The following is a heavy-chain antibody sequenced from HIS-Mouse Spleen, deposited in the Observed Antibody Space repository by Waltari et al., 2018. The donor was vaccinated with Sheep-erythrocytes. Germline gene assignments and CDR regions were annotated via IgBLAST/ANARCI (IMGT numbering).Heavy chain of an antibody. Sequence: QVTLKESGPVLVKPTETLTLTCTVSVFSLSNARMGVSWIRHPPGNALEWLAHIFSNDEKSYSPSLKSRLTISKDTSKSQVVLTMTNMDPVDTATYFCARITVDQLVDYYYYSGMDVWGQGTTVTVSS. V-gene: IGHV2-26*01. CDR2: IFSNDEK. D-gene: IGHD6-13*01. CDR3: ARITVDQLVDYYYYSGMDV. CDR1: VFSLSNARMG. J-gene: IGHJ6*02.